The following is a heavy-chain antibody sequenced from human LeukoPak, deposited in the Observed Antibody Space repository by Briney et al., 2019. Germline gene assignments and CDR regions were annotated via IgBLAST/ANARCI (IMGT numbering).Heavy chain of an antibody. CDR1: GFPFSSCA. CDR3: AKDPIFSGSYGVFDY. Sequence: TGGSLRLSCAASGFPFSSCAMSWVRQAPGKGLEWVSTIIDSGNSIYYADSAEGRFTISRDNSKNTLYLQMNSLRAGDTAVYYCAKDPIFSGSYGVFDYWGLGTLVTVSS. D-gene: IGHD1-26*01. V-gene: IGHV3-23*01. J-gene: IGHJ4*02. CDR2: IIDSGNSI.